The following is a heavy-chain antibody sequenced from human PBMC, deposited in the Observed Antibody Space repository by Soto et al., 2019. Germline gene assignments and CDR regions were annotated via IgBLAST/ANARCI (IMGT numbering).Heavy chain of an antibody. V-gene: IGHV1-8*01. J-gene: IGHJ6*03. CDR1: GYTFTSYD. Sequence: EASVKVSCKASGYTFTSYDINWVRQAPGQGLEWMGWMNPNSGNTGYAQKFQGRVTMTRNTSISTAYMELSSLRSEDTAVYYCARAVRGNYYYYMDVWGKGTTVTVSS. CDR3: ARAVRGNYYYYMDV. D-gene: IGHD3-10*01. CDR2: MNPNSGNT.